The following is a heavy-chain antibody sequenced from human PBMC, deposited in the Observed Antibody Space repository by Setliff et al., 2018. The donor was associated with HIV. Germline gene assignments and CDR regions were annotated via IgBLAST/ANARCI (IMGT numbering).Heavy chain of an antibody. V-gene: IGHV3-21*01. J-gene: IGHJ4*02. D-gene: IGHD6-19*01. CDR3: ARLSAVTTIDY. CDR2: ISSSSSYI. CDR1: GLTFSSYS. Sequence: PGGSLRLSCAASGLTFSSYSMNWVRQAPGKGLEWVSSISSSSSYIYYADSVKGRFTISRDNAKNSLYLQMNSLRAEDTAVYYCARLSAVTTIDYWGQGTLVTVSS.